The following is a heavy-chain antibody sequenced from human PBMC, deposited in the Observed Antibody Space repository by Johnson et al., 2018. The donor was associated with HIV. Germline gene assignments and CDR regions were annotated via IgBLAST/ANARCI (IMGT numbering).Heavy chain of an antibody. CDR1: GFTFSSYA. D-gene: IGHD2-15*01. J-gene: IGHJ3*02. CDR3: ARGPHEVVVVAATSAFDI. V-gene: IGHV3-23*04. Sequence: VQLVESGGGLVQPGGSLRLSCAASGFTFSSYAMSWVRQAPGKGLEWVSPISGSDPSTYYADSVRGRFTISRDNSKNTLYLQMNSLRAEDTAVYYCARGPHEVVVVAATSAFDIWGQGTMVTVSS. CDR2: ISGSDPST.